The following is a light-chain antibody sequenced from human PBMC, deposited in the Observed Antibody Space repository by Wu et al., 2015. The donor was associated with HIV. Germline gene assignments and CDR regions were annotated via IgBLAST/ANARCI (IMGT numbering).Light chain of an antibody. J-gene: IGKJ4*01. CDR3: QQSFHTPLT. V-gene: IGKV1-39*01. CDR1: QSISNY. Sequence: DIQMTQSPSSLSASVGDRVTITCRASQSISNYLNWCQQKRGKAPKLLIYAASSLHSGVPSRFSGSGSGTHFTLTISGLQPEDFAIYYCQQSFHTPLTFGGGTKVEIK. CDR2: AAS.